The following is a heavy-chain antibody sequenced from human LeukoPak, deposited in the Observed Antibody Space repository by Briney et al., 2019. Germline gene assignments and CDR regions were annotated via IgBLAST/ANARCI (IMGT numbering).Heavy chain of an antibody. V-gene: IGHV1-69*05. Sequence: ASVKVSCKASGGTFSSYAISWVQQAPGQGLEWMGGIIPIFGTANYAQKFQGRVTITTDESTSTAYMELSSLRSEDTAVYYCARGLNSGYDRFEYWGQGTLVTVSS. J-gene: IGHJ4*02. CDR2: IIPIFGTA. D-gene: IGHD5-12*01. CDR3: ARGLNSGYDRFEY. CDR1: GGTFSSYA.